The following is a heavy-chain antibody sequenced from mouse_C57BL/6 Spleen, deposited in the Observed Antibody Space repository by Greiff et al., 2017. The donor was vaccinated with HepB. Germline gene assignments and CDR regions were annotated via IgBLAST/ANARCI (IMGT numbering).Heavy chain of an antibody. Sequence: QVHVKQSGAELVKPGASVKMSCKASGYTFTTYPIEWMKQNHGKSLEWIGNFHPYNDDTKYNEKFKGKATLTVEKSSSTVYLELSRLTSDDSAVYYCARRGDYDDWFAYWGQGTLVTVSA. CDR2: FHPYNDDT. CDR1: GYTFTTYP. V-gene: IGHV1-47*01. J-gene: IGHJ3*01. D-gene: IGHD2-4*01. CDR3: ARRGDYDDWFAY.